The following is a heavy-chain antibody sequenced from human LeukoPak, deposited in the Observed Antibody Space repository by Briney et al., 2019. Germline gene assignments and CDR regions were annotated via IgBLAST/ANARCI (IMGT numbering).Heavy chain of an antibody. CDR2: IYYSGST. V-gene: IGHV4-59*01. Sequence: PSETLSLTCTVSGGSISSYYWSWIRQPPGKGLEWIGYIYYSGSTNYNPSLKSRVTISVDTSKNQFSLKLSSVTAADTAVYYCARGDTMVRGVDYYYYYMDVWGKGTTVTVSS. J-gene: IGHJ6*03. CDR3: ARGDTMVRGVDYYYYYMDV. D-gene: IGHD3-10*01. CDR1: GGSISSYY.